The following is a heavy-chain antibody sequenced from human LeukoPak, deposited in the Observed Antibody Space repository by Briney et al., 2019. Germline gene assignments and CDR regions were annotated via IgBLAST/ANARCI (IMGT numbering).Heavy chain of an antibody. CDR1: GFTFSSYA. CDR3: AKFSGVVPAAPIDY. D-gene: IGHD2-2*01. Sequence: PGASLRLSCAASGFTFSSYAMSWVRQAPGKGLEWVSAISGSGGSTYYADSVKGRFTISGDNSKNTLYLQMNSLRAEDTAVYYCAKFSGVVPAAPIDYWGQGTLVTVSS. J-gene: IGHJ4*02. CDR2: ISGSGGST. V-gene: IGHV3-23*01.